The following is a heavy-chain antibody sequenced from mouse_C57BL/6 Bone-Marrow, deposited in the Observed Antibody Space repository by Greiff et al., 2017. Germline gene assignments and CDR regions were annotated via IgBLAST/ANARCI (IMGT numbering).Heavy chain of an antibody. J-gene: IGHJ1*03. Sequence: DVMLVESGGDLVKPGGSLKLSCAASGFTFSSYGMSWVRQTPDKRLEWVATISSGGSYTYYPDSVKGRFTISRDNAKNTLCLQMSRLKYGDTAMYYCARQYYGPWGTGTTVTVSS. D-gene: IGHD1-2*01. CDR2: ISSGGSYT. CDR3: ARQYYGP. CDR1: GFTFSSYG. V-gene: IGHV5-6*02.